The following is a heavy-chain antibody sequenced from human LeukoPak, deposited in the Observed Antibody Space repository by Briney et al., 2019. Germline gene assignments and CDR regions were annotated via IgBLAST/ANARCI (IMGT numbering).Heavy chain of an antibody. J-gene: IGHJ4*02. CDR1: GGSISNYY. CDR2: IYYSGST. CDR3: ARVNTYYFDSSGYYVDY. D-gene: IGHD3-22*01. V-gene: IGHV4-59*01. Sequence: SETLSLTCTVSGGSISNYYWSWIRQPPGKGLEWIGYIYYSGSTNYNPSLKSRVTISVDTSKTQFSLKLSSVTAADTAVYHCARVNTYYFDSSGYYVDYWGQGTLVTVSS.